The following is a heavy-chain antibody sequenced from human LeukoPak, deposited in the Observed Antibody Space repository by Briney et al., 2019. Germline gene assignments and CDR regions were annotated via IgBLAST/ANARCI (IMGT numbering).Heavy chain of an antibody. CDR2: ISYDGSNK. J-gene: IGHJ4*02. D-gene: IGHD2-15*01. Sequence: GSLRLSCAASGFTFSSYAMHWVRQAPGKGLEWVAVISYDGSNKYYADSVKGRFTISRDNSKNTLYLQMNSLRAEDTAVYYCAREVVSSPSYFDSWGQGTLVTVSS. CDR1: GFTFSSYA. V-gene: IGHV3-30-3*01. CDR3: AREVVSSPSYFDS.